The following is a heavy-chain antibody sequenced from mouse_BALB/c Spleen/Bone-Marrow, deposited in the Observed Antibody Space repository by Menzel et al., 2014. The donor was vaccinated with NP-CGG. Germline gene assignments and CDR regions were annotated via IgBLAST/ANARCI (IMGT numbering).Heavy chain of an antibody. CDR2: IYPGNSDT. V-gene: IGHV1-5*01. CDR3: TRFGSSYDWYFDV. Sequence: VQQQQSGTVLARPGASVKMSCKASGYGFTNYWLHWVKQRPGQGLEWIGAIYPGNSDTSYNQKFKGKAKLTAVTSASTAYMELSSLTNEDSAVYYCTRFGSSYDWYFDVWGAGTTVTVSS. D-gene: IGHD1-1*01. J-gene: IGHJ1*01. CDR1: GYGFTNYW.